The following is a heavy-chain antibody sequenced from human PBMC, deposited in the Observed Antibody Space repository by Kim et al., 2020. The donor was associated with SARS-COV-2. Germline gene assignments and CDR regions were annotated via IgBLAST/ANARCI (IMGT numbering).Heavy chain of an antibody. D-gene: IGHD6-19*01. CDR1: GFTFSDYY. V-gene: IGHV3-11*06. J-gene: IGHJ5*02. CDR2: ISGSSSYT. CDR3: ARAVAGGGQSDGSWFDP. Sequence: GGSLRLSCAASGFTFSDYYMSWIRQAPGKGLEWVSYISGSSSYTNYADSVKGRFTISRDNAKNSLYLQMNSLRAEDTAVYYCARAVAGGGQSDGSWFDPWGQGTLVTVSS.